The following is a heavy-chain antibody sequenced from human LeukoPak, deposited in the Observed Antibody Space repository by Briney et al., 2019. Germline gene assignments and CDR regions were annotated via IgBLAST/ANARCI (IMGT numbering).Heavy chain of an antibody. CDR1: GFTFSSYA. V-gene: IGHV3-74*01. J-gene: IGHJ4*02. D-gene: IGHD1-7*01. Sequence: PGGSLRLSCAASGFTFSSYALSWVRQAPGKGLVWVSRVNNDGSSTIYADSVKGRFTISRDNAKNTLYLQMNSLRAEDTAVYYCARGGWGTALDYWGQGTLVTVSS. CDR2: VNNDGSST. CDR3: ARGGWGTALDY.